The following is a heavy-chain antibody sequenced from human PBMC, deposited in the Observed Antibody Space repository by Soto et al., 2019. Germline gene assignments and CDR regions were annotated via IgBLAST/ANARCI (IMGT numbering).Heavy chain of an antibody. CDR3: ARHRGTTVTIDY. CDR2: IYYSGST. V-gene: IGHV4-59*08. Sequence: QVQLQESGPGLVKPSETLSLTCTVSGGSISSYYWSWIRQPPGKGLEWIGYIYYSGSTNYNPSLKSRVTISVDTSKNQFSLKLSSVTAADTAVYYCARHRGTTVTIDYWGQGTLVTVSS. D-gene: IGHD4-17*01. CDR1: GGSISSYY. J-gene: IGHJ4*02.